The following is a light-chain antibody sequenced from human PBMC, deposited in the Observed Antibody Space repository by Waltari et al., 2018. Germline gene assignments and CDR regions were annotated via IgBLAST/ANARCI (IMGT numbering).Light chain of an antibody. CDR2: LGT. V-gene: IGKV2-28*01. J-gene: IGKJ1*01. Sequence: DIVMTQSPLSLPVTPGEPASISCRSSQSLLHSTGYNYLAWYLQKPGQSPQLLIYLGTNRASGVPDRFSGSGSGTDYTLKISRVEAEDVGVYYCMQARQTPWTFGQGTKVEIK. CDR3: MQARQTPWT. CDR1: QSLLHSTGYNY.